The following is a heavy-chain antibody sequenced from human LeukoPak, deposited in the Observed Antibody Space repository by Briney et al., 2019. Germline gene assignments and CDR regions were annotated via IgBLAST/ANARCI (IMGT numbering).Heavy chain of an antibody. J-gene: IGHJ5*02. CDR2: ISNDGGQK. Sequence: GRSLRLSCAASGFTFSNYAMHWVRQAPGKGLEWVAVISNDGGQKYYANSVRGRFTISRDNSNNTLSLQMNSLRTEDTALYYCATCMVRGATSWFDPWGQGTLVTVSS. CDR1: GFTFSNYA. CDR3: ATCMVRGATSWFDP. D-gene: IGHD3-10*01. V-gene: IGHV3-30*04.